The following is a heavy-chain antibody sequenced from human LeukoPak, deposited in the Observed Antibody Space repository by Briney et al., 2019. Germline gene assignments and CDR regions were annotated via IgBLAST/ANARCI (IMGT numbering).Heavy chain of an antibody. D-gene: IGHD3-22*01. J-gene: IGHJ6*02. CDR1: GGSFSGYY. CDR3: ARGPRHYDSSGYYSPTPNYYYGMDV. CDR2: INHSGST. V-gene: IGHV4-34*01. Sequence: SETLSLTCAVYGGSFSGYYWSWIRQPPGKGLEWIGEINHSGSTNYNPSLKSRVTISVDTSKNQFSLKLSSATAADTAVYYCARGPRHYDSSGYYSPTPNYYYGMDVWGQGTTVTVSS.